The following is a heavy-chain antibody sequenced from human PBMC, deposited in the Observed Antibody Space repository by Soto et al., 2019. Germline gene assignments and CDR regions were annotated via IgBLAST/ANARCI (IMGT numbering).Heavy chain of an antibody. CDR2: IYHSGST. Sequence: PSETLSLTCAVSGGSISSGGYSWSWIRQPPGKGLEWIGYIYHSGSTYYNPSLKSRVTISVDRSKNQFPLKLSSVTAADTAVYYCARGLQDPSWFDPWGQGTLVTVSS. CDR1: GGSISSGGYS. J-gene: IGHJ5*02. CDR3: ARGLQDPSWFDP. D-gene: IGHD4-4*01. V-gene: IGHV4-30-2*01.